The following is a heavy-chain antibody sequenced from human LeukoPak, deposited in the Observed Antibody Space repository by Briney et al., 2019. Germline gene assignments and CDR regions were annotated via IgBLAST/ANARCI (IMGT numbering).Heavy chain of an antibody. V-gene: IGHV4-59*08. CDR3: ARSGYCSSTSCHPYGDDAFDI. Sequence: SETLSLTCTVSGGSISSYYWSWIRQPPGKGLEWIGYIYYSGSTNYNPSLKSRVTISVDTSKNQFSLKLSSVTAADTAVYYCARSGYCSSTSCHPYGDDAFDIWGQGTMVTVSS. CDR2: IYYSGST. CDR1: GGSISSYY. D-gene: IGHD2-2*01. J-gene: IGHJ3*02.